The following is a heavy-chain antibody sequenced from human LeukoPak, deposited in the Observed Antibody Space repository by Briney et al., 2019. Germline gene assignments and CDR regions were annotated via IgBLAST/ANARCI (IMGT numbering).Heavy chain of an antibody. Sequence: GESLKISCKGSGYSFTSYWIGWVRQMPGKGLEWMGIIYPGDSDTRYSPSFQGQVTISADKSISTAYLQWSSLKASDTAMYYCARPPYFTNGACYPTDYWGQGTLVTVST. CDR2: IYPGDSDT. J-gene: IGHJ4*02. CDR1: GYSFTSYW. D-gene: IGHD2-8*01. V-gene: IGHV5-51*01. CDR3: ARPPYFTNGACYPTDY.